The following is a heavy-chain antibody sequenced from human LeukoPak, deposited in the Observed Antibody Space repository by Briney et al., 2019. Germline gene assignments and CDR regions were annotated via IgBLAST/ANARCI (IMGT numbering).Heavy chain of an antibody. D-gene: IGHD6-13*01. Sequence: ASVKVSCKASGYTFTGYYMHWVRQAPGQGLEWMGWLNPNSGGTNYAQKFQGRVTMTRDTSISTAYMELSRLRSDDTAVYYCARVLGGGSWWFDPWGQGTLVTVSS. CDR2: LNPNSGGT. V-gene: IGHV1-2*02. J-gene: IGHJ5*02. CDR1: GYTFTGYY. CDR3: ARVLGGGSWWFDP.